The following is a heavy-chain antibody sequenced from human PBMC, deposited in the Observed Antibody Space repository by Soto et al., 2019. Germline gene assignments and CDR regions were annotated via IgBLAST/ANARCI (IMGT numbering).Heavy chain of an antibody. CDR2: ISGSGGST. CDR3: ATDLAARRLLFDY. D-gene: IGHD4-17*01. Sequence: GGSLRLSCAASGFTFSSYAMSWVRQAPGKGLEWVSAISGSGGSTYYADSVKGRFTISRDNSKNTLYLQMNSLRAEDTAVYYCATDLAARRLLFDYWGQGTLVTVSS. V-gene: IGHV3-23*01. CDR1: GFTFSSYA. J-gene: IGHJ4*02.